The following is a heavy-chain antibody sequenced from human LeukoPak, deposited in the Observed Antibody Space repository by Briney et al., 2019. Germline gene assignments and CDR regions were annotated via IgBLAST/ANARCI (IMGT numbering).Heavy chain of an antibody. CDR2: ISSNGDDT. Sequence: GGSLRLSCAASGFTFSNDALHWVRQAPGKGLEYVSAISSNGDDTFYANSVKGRFTISRDNSKNTLYLQMGSLRAEDMAVYYCVRVGNYREFDYWGQGTLVTVSS. CDR1: GFTFSNDA. V-gene: IGHV3-64*01. J-gene: IGHJ4*02. D-gene: IGHD1-7*01. CDR3: VRVGNYREFDY.